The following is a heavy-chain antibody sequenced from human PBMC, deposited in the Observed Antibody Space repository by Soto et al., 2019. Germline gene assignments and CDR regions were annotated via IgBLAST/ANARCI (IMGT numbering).Heavy chain of an antibody. D-gene: IGHD4-17*01. CDR3: ARGGSYGDFFDY. V-gene: IGHV4-59*01. J-gene: IGHJ4*02. Sequence: SETLSLTCTVSGGSMSSNYWTWIRQSPGKGLEWIGYIYYTGSTKYNPSLKSRVTISLDTSKNQFSLRLTSVTSADTAVYYCARGGSYGDFFDYWGQGAQVTV. CDR2: IYYTGST. CDR1: GGSMSSNY.